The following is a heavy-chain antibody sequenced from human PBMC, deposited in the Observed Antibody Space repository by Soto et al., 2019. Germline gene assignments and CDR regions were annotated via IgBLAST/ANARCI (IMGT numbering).Heavy chain of an antibody. CDR3: ARSSSGNYHYYYYYMDV. CDR1: GYTFTSYD. V-gene: IGHV1-8*01. Sequence: GASVKVSCKASGYTFTSYDINWVRQATGQGLEWMGWMNPNSGNTGYAQKFQGRVTMTRNTSISTAYMELSSLRSEDTAVYYCARSSSGNYHYYYYYMDVSGKGTTVTVSS. D-gene: IGHD6-19*01. CDR2: MNPNSGNT. J-gene: IGHJ6*03.